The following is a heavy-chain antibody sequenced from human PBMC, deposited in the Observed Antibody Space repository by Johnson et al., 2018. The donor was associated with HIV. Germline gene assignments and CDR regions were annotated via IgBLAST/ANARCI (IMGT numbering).Heavy chain of an antibody. CDR3: AKDKDAFDI. V-gene: IGHV3-23*04. Sequence: VQLVESGGGLVQPGGSLRLSCAASGFTFSNYAMSWVRQAPGKGLEWVSSIGSNTHYADSVKGRFTISRDNSKNTLYLQMNSLRAEDTAVYYCAKDKDAFDIWGQGTMVTVSS. CDR1: GFTFSNYA. J-gene: IGHJ3*02. CDR2: IGSNT.